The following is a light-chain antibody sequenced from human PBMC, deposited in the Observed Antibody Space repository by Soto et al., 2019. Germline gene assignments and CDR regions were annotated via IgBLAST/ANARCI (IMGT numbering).Light chain of an antibody. CDR2: GAS. V-gene: IGKV3-20*01. CDR1: QSVTTNY. J-gene: IGKJ3*01. CDR3: HQYDNAPFT. Sequence: EIVLTQSPGTLSLSPGERATLSCRASQSVTTNYLAWYQQRPGQAPRLLVYGASSRATGIPDRFSGSGSGTDVALIISRLEPEDFAVYYCHQYDNAPFTFGPGTRVDIK.